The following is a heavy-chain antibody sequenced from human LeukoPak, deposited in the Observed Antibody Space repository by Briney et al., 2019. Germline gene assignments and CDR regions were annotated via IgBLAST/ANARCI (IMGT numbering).Heavy chain of an antibody. V-gene: IGHV1-69*05. CDR1: GGTFSSYA. J-gene: IGHJ5*02. CDR3: ARVRCSSTSCYRWFDP. Sequence: GASVKVSCKASGGTFSSYAISWVRQAPGQGLEWMGGIIPIFGTANYAQKFQGRVTITTDESTSTAYMELSSLRSEDTAVYYCARVRCSSTSCYRWFDPWGQGTLVTVSS. D-gene: IGHD2-2*01. CDR2: IIPIFGTA.